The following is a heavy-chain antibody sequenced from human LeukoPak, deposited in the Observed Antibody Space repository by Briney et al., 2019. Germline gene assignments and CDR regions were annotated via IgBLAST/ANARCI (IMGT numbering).Heavy chain of an antibody. Sequence: SVKVSCKAPGGTFSSYAISWVRQAPGQGLEWMGGIIPIFGTANYAQKFQGRVTITADESTSTAYMELSSLRSEDTAVYYCASLGPDPLWSGHIIFDYWGQGTLVTVSS. CDR2: IIPIFGTA. J-gene: IGHJ4*02. D-gene: IGHD3-3*01. CDR1: GGTFSSYA. V-gene: IGHV1-69*13. CDR3: ASLGPDPLWSGHIIFDY.